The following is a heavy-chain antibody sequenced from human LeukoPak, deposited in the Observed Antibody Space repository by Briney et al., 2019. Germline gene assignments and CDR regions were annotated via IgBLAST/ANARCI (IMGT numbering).Heavy chain of an antibody. V-gene: IGHV1-69*06. Sequence: SVKVSCKASGDTFSTFGTNWVRQAPGQGLEWMGGIIPIFGTTNYAHKLQGRVTITADKSTNTAYMKLSTLTAEDTAVYYCARDGSMIRGVFAMDVWGRGTTVTVSS. J-gene: IGHJ6*04. CDR3: ARDGSMIRGVFAMDV. D-gene: IGHD3-10*01. CDR1: GDTFSTFG. CDR2: IIPIFGTT.